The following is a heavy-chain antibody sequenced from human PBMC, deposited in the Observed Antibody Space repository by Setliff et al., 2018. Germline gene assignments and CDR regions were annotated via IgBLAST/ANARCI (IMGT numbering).Heavy chain of an antibody. D-gene: IGHD3-3*01. CDR2: IYYSGST. J-gene: IGHJ5*02. V-gene: IGHV4-39*01. Sequence: KPSETLSLTCTVSGGSISSSSYYWGWIRQPPGKGLEWIGSIYYSGSTYYNPSLKSRVTISVDTSKNQFSLKLSSVTAADTAVYYCASWYVTDFWSGYLGPSWFDPWGQGTLVTVSS. CDR3: ASWYVTDFWSGYLGPSWFDP. CDR1: GGSISSSSYY.